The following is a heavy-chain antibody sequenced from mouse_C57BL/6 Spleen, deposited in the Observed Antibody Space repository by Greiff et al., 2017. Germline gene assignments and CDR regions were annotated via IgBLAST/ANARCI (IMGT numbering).Heavy chain of an antibody. V-gene: IGHV1-85*01. CDR1: GYTFTSYD. CDR2: IYPRDGST. Sequence: QVQLQQSGPELVKPGASVKLSCKASGYTFTSYDINWVKQRPGQGLEWIGWIYPRDGSTKYNEKFKGKATLTVATSSSTAYMELHSLTSEDAAVYFCARMGLYGNYYFDYWGQGTTLTVSS. J-gene: IGHJ2*01. D-gene: IGHD2-1*01. CDR3: ARMGLYGNYYFDY.